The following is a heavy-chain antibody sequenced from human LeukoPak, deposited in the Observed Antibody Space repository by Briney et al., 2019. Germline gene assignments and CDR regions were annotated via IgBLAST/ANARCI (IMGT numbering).Heavy chain of an antibody. V-gene: IGHV3-30*04. J-gene: IGHJ4*02. Sequence: GGSLRLSCAASRFTFSNYAMHWVRQAPGKGLEWVAVISSDGSNKYYADSMKGRFTISRDNSKNTLYLQMNSLRAEDTAVYYCAAMRAVWTHFDYWGQGTLVTVSS. CDR3: AAMRAVWTHFDY. D-gene: IGHD3/OR15-3a*01. CDR2: ISSDGSNK. CDR1: RFTFSNYA.